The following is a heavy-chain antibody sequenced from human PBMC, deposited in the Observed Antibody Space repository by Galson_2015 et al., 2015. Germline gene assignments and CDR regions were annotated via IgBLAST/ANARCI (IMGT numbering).Heavy chain of an antibody. V-gene: IGHV1-18*01. CDR2: ISVYNGNT. J-gene: IGHJ4*02. CDR1: GYNFPSHG. D-gene: IGHD2-2*01. CDR3: ARYKYCSTTRCSRAYFDY. Sequence: QSGAEVTKPGASVKVSCKASGYNFPSHGISWVRQAPGQGLEWMGWISVYNGNTNYAQNAQGRVTMTADTSTSTAYMGLRSLRSDDTAVYYCARYKYCSTTRCSRAYFDYWGQGTLVTVSS.